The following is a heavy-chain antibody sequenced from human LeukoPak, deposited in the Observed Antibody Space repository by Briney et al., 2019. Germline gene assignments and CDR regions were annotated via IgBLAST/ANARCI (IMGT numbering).Heavy chain of an antibody. CDR1: GGSFSGYY. Sequence: SETLSLTCAVYGGSFSGYYWSWIRQPPGKGLGWIGEINHSGSTNYNPSLKSRVTISVDTSKNQFSLKLSSVTAADTAVYYCASFMPKYYYGMDVWGQGTTVTVSS. J-gene: IGHJ6*02. V-gene: IGHV4-34*01. CDR3: ASFMPKYYYGMDV. CDR2: INHSGST. D-gene: IGHD2-2*01.